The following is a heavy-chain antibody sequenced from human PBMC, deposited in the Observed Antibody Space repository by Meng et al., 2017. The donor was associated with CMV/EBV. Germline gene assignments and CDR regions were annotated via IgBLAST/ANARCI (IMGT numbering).Heavy chain of an antibody. CDR1: GFTFDDYA. Sequence: GGSLRLSCAASGFTFDDYAMHWVRQAPGKGLEWVSGISWNSGSIGYADSVKGRFTISRDNAKTSLYLQMNSLRAEDTALYYCAKDANDFWSGPRYYYGMDVWGQGTTVTVSS. V-gene: IGHV3-9*01. D-gene: IGHD3-3*01. CDR2: ISWNSGSI. J-gene: IGHJ6*02. CDR3: AKDANDFWSGPRYYYGMDV.